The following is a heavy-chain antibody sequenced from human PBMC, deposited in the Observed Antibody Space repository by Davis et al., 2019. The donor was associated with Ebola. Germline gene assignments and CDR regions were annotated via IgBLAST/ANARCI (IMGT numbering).Heavy chain of an antibody. CDR3: ARREYMVRETEANAFDI. V-gene: IGHV1-69*13. CDR2: IIPIFGTA. D-gene: IGHD3-10*01. Sequence: SVKVSCKASGGTFSSYAISWVRQAPGQGLEWMGGIIPIFGTANYAQKFQGRVTITADESTSTAYMELSSLRSEDTAVYYCARREYMVRETEANAFDIWGQGTMVTVSS. CDR1: GGTFSSYA. J-gene: IGHJ3*02.